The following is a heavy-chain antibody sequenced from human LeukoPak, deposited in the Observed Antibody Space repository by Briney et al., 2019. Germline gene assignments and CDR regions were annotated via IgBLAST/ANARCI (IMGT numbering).Heavy chain of an antibody. V-gene: IGHV3-23*01. CDR2: VSGSGVGT. D-gene: IGHD3-9*01. Sequence: PGGSLRLSCAASGFTFTSNAMHWVRQAPGKGLEWVSAVSGSGVGTYYADSVKGRFIMSRDSSENTLYLQMDSLRAEDTAVYYCTRLHYDILTGPFDYWGQGTLVTVS. J-gene: IGHJ4*02. CDR3: TRLHYDILTGPFDY. CDR1: GFTFTSNA.